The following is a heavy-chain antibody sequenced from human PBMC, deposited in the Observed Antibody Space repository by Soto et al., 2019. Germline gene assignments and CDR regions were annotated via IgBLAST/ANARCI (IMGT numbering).Heavy chain of an antibody. CDR2: ISTYNGNT. D-gene: IGHD6-13*01. V-gene: IGHV1-18*04. J-gene: IGHJ4*02. CDR3: ARVDRSSWWAFEY. CDR1: GYPFRGYS. Sequence: SVKVSCKYSGYPFRGYSITCVRQSPGQGLEWMGWISTYNGNTNTSQKFQGRVTMTTQKYTKTAYMELSSLGFDETAVYFCARVDRSSWWAFEYWGQGTMVKVS.